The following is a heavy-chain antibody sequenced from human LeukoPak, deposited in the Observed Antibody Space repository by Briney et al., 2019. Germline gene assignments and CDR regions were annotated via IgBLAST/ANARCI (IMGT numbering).Heavy chain of an antibody. CDR2: IYHTGST. J-gene: IGHJ3*02. CDR3: ARDTGGRGRLDAFDI. D-gene: IGHD3-10*01. Sequence: SETLSLTCAVSGGSISSKNWWIWVRQSPEKGLEWIGEIYHTGSTNYNPSLKSRVTMSVDKSKNQFSLRLSSVTAADTAIYYCARDTGGRGRLDAFDIWGQGTMVTVSS. V-gene: IGHV4-4*02. CDR1: GGSISSKNW.